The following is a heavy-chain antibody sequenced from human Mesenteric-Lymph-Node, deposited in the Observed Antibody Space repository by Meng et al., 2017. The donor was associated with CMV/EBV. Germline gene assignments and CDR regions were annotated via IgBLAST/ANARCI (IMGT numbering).Heavy chain of an antibody. V-gene: IGHV3-23*01. CDR2: ISVGGGGT. D-gene: IGHD3-22*01. J-gene: IGHJ4*02. CDR3: AKDTMIVVVITTHFDY. CDR1: GFPFSNYA. Sequence: LSLTCAASGFPFSNYAMSWVSQAPGKGLEWVSAISVGGGGTYYADSVKGRFTISRDNSKNTLYLQMNSLRAEDTAVYYCAKDTMIVVVITTHFDYWGQGTLVTVSS.